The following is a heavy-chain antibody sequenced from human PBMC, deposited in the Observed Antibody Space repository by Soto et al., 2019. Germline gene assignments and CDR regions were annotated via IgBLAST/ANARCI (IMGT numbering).Heavy chain of an antibody. Sequence: QVQLQESGPGLVKPSGTLSLTYAVSGDSMNNNNWWSWVRQSPRKGLEWIAEIYHSGATNYNPSLQSRVTISIDKSEKQFSLKLNSVTAADTAVYYCARAGLGLAFDSWGQGALVTVSS. CDR1: GDSMNNNNW. V-gene: IGHV4-4*02. CDR2: IYHSGAT. CDR3: ARAGLGLAFDS. D-gene: IGHD6-19*01. J-gene: IGHJ5*01.